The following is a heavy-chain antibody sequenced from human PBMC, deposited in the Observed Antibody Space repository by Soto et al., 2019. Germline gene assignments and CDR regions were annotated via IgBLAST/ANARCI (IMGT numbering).Heavy chain of an antibody. CDR3: ARDITGATGDY. D-gene: IGHD1-26*01. CDR1: GYTFINYN. Sequence: QVPLVQSGPEVKEPGASVRVSCKASGYTFINYNIFWVRQAPGHGLEWMGWISTSNADTNYAQNFQGRVTMTTDTSTSTAYVELRSLRYDDTAVYYCARDITGATGDYWGQGTLVTVSS. J-gene: IGHJ4*02. CDR2: ISTSNADT. V-gene: IGHV1-18*01.